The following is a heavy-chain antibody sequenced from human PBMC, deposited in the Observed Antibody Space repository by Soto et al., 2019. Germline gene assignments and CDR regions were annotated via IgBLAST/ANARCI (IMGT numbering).Heavy chain of an antibody. CDR2: ISSSSSYI. CDR3: ARDLRVYYDFWSGYFDPTQSFGY. Sequence: GGSLRLSCAASGFTFRSYGMNWVRQAPGKGLEWVSSISSSSSYIYYADSVKGRFTISRDNAKNSLYLQMNSLRAEDTAVYYCARDLRVYYDFWSGYFDPTQSFGYWGQGTLVTVSS. CDR1: GFTFRSYG. V-gene: IGHV3-21*01. J-gene: IGHJ4*02. D-gene: IGHD3-3*01.